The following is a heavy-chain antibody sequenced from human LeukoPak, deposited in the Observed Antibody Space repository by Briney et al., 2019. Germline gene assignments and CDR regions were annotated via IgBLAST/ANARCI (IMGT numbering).Heavy chain of an antibody. CDR2: LSSSSTYI. Sequence: GGSLRLSCAASGILFRSYSMTWVRKAPGKGLEWVSCLSSSSTYIYYADSVKGRFTISRDNAKNSLYLQMNSLRAEDTAVYYCATNSAYDYGEAYWGQGTLVTVSS. D-gene: IGHD4-17*01. CDR1: GILFRSYS. V-gene: IGHV3-21*01. CDR3: ATNSAYDYGEAY. J-gene: IGHJ4*02.